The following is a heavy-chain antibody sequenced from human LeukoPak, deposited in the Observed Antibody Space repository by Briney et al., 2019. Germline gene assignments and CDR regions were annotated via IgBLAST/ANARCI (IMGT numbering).Heavy chain of an antibody. J-gene: IGHJ4*02. D-gene: IGHD3-9*01. CDR2: IRYDGSNK. CDR3: AKDSVSDILTGYYIFGVDY. Sequence: PGGPLRLSCAASGFTFSSYGMHWVRQAPGKGLEWVAFIRYDGSNKYYADSVKGRFTISRDNSKNTLYLQMNSLRAEGTAVYYCAKDSVSDILTGYYIFGVDYWGQGTLVTVSS. CDR1: GFTFSSYG. V-gene: IGHV3-30*02.